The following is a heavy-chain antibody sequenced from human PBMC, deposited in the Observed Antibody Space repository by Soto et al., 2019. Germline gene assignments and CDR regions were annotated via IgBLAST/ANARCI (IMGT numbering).Heavy chain of an antibody. V-gene: IGHV3-7*01. CDR1: GFPFSSYW. CDR2: KQQDGSEK. J-gene: IGHJ2*01. CDR3: VRVRCSGTICRRVWYFDL. Sequence: EVQLVESGGGLDQPAGSLRLSCAASGFPFSSYWMSWVRQAPGKGLERVANKQQDGSEKYYVESMKGRFTISRDNAKNSLFLQMNSLRAEDTAVYYCVRVRCSGTICRRVWYFDLWGRGTLVTVSS. D-gene: IGHD2-2*01.